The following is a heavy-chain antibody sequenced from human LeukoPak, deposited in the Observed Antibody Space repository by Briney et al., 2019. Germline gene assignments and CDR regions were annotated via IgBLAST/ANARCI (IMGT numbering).Heavy chain of an antibody. CDR2: INYSGST. D-gene: IGHD1-1*01. V-gene: IGHV4-59*01. Sequence: SETLSLTCTVSGGSITNSYWSWIRQSPGKGLEWIGYINYSGSTNYNPSLKSRVTISVDTSKNQSSLKLSSVTAADTAVYFCARDPLSTNDFDIWGQGTMVTVSS. CDR3: ARDPLSTNDFDI. J-gene: IGHJ3*02. CDR1: GGSITNSY.